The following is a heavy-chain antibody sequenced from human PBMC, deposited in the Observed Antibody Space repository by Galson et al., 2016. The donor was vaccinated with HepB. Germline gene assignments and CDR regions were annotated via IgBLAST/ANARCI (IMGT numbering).Heavy chain of an antibody. V-gene: IGHV1-18*01. Sequence: SVKVSCKASGYTFTSYGINWVRQAPGQGLEWMGWISAYNGNTNYAQNFKGRVTMTTDTSTFTAYMELRSLRSDDTAVYYCARDPAPAAPSNGFDPWGQGTLVTVSS. CDR3: ARDPAPAAPSNGFDP. J-gene: IGHJ5*02. CDR1: GYTFTSYG. D-gene: IGHD2-2*01. CDR2: ISAYNGNT.